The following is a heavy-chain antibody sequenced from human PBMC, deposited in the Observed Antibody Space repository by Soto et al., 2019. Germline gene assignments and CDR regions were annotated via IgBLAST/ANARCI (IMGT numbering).Heavy chain of an antibody. Sequence: SETLSLTCAVSGGSISSSNWWSWVRQPPGKGLEWIGEIYHSGSTNYNPSLKSRVTISVDKSKNQFSLKLSSVTAADTAVYYCARPYYEFWSGPYSYYYGMDVWGQGTTVTVSS. D-gene: IGHD3-3*01. J-gene: IGHJ6*02. CDR2: IYHSGST. V-gene: IGHV4-4*02. CDR3: ARPYYEFWSGPYSYYYGMDV. CDR1: GGSISSSNW.